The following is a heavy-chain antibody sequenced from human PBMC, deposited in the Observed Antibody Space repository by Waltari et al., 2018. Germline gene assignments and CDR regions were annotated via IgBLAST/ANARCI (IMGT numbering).Heavy chain of an antibody. D-gene: IGHD1-26*01. CDR3: ARVRASADY. V-gene: IGHV4-38-2*01. CDR1: GYSISSGYY. Sequence: QVQLQESGPGLVKPSETLSLTCAVSGYSISSGYYWGWIRQPPGKGLEWIGSIYHSGSTYYNPSLKSRVTISVDTSKNQFSLKLSSVTAADTAVYYCARVRASADYWGQGTLVTVSS. J-gene: IGHJ4*02. CDR2: IYHSGST.